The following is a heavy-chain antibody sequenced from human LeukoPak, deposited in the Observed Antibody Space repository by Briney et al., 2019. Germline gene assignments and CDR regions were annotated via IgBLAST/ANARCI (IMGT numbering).Heavy chain of an antibody. J-gene: IGHJ6*02. D-gene: IGHD5-24*01. CDR1: GGSISSYY. CDR3: ARHFDPTRDYYYYGVDV. V-gene: IGHV4-59*08. Sequence: SETLSLTCTVSGGSISSYYWSWIRQPQGKGLEWSGYIYYSGSTSYNPSLKGRVTISIDTSKSQFSLRLSSVTAADTAVYYCARHFDPTRDYYYYGVDVWGQGTTVTVSS. CDR2: IYYSGST.